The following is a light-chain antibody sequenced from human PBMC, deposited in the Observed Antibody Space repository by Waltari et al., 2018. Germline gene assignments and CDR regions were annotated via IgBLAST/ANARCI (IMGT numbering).Light chain of an antibody. CDR3: CSYAGSAVSV. V-gene: IGLV2-23*02. CDR1: SSDIGNYNL. Sequence: QSALTQTATVSGSPGQSITISCSGTSSDIGNYNLVSWYRQHPGNAPTLIIYDVNKRPSGVSNRFSGSKSGNTAFLTISGLQTADEADYFCCSYAGSAVSVFGGGTKVTVL. CDR2: DVN. J-gene: IGLJ3*02.